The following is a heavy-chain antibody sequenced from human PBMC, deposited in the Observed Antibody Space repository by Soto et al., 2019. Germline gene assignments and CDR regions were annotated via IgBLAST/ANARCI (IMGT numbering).Heavy chain of an antibody. V-gene: IGHV3-23*01. J-gene: IGHJ6*02. CDR2: ISGSGGST. Sequence: EVQLLESGGGLVQPGGSLRLSCAASGFTFSSYAMSWVRQAPGRGLEWVSAISGSGGSTYYADSVKGRFTISRDNSKNTLYLQMNSLRAEDTAVYYCAKNYGSGSYGFMDVWGQGTTVTVSS. CDR1: GFTFSSYA. CDR3: AKNYGSGSYGFMDV. D-gene: IGHD3-10*01.